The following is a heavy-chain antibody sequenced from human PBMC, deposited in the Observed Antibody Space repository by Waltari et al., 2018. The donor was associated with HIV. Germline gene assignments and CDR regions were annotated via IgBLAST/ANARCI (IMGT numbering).Heavy chain of an antibody. J-gene: IGHJ3*01. CDR3: ARDQDYYDSSGYTCYAFDP. V-gene: IGHV4-38-2*02. CDR2: IYRTGTT. D-gene: IGHD3-22*01. CDR1: GSSISSRYY. Sequence: QVRLQESGPGLVKPSETLSLTCSVSGSSISSRYYWGWIRQAPGQGLEWIGSIYRTGTTYYNPSLKSRVSVSLNMSKIHFSLKLSSVTAADTAVYYCARDQDYYDSSGYTCYAFDPWGQGTMVIVSS.